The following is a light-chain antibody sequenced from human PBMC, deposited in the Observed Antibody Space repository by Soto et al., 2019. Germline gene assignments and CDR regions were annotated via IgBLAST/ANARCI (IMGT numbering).Light chain of an antibody. CDR3: QLSYSTPYT. V-gene: IGKV1-39*01. CDR1: QSISSY. Sequence: DIQMTQSPSSLSASVGDRVTITCRASQSISSYLNWYQQKPGKAPKLLIYAASSLQGGVPSRFSGSGSETDFTLTISSLQPEDFATYYCQLSYSTPYTFGQGTKLEIK. J-gene: IGKJ2*01. CDR2: AAS.